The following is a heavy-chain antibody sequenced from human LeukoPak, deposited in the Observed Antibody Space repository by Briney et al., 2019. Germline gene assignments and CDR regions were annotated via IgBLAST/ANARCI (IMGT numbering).Heavy chain of an antibody. V-gene: IGHV1-2*02. D-gene: IGHD2-8*01. Sequence: ASVKVSCKASGYTFTDYYMHWVRQAPGQGLEWMGWINPNSGGTNYAQKFQGRVTMTRDTSISTVFMELSRLRSDDTAVYYCAREGVYCTNGVCSPGYYYYGMDVWGQGTTVTVSS. CDR3: AREGVYCTNGVCSPGYYYYGMDV. J-gene: IGHJ6*02. CDR2: INPNSGGT. CDR1: GYTFTDYY.